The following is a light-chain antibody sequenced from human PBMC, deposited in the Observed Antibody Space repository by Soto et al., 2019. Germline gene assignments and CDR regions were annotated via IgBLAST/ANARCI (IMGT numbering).Light chain of an antibody. V-gene: IGLV2-14*01. J-gene: IGLJ3*02. CDR2: DVS. CDR3: SSYTSSSTWV. Sequence: QSVLTQPASVSGSPGQSITISCTGTSSDVGGYNYVSWYQQHPGKAPKLMIYDVSNRPSGVSNRFSGSKSGNTASLTISGHQAEDESEYYCSSYTSSSTWVFGGGTKLTVL. CDR1: SSDVGGYNY.